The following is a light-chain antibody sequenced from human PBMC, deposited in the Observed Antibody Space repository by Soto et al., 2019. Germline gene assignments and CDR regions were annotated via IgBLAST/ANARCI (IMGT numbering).Light chain of an antibody. CDR1: QSFSSTF. Sequence: EILLTQSPDSLSLSPGDRATLSCRASQSFSSTFFAWYQQKPGQAPRLLIYGASSRATGIPDRFSGSGSGTAFTLTISRLEHEDFDVYYCQRYASSVTFGQGTKVEIK. J-gene: IGKJ1*01. CDR3: QRYASSVT. V-gene: IGKV3-20*01. CDR2: GAS.